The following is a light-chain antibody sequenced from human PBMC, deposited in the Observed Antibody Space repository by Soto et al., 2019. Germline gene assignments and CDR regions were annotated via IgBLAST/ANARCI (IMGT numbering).Light chain of an antibody. CDR1: QGISSY. Sequence: DIQMTQSPSSLSASVGDRVTITCRASQGISSYLAWYQQKPGKVPKLLMYAASTLQSGVPSRFSGSGFGTDFTLTISSLQPEDVATYYCQKYTDAPKTSGPGTKWIS. CDR2: AAS. V-gene: IGKV1-27*01. J-gene: IGKJ1*01. CDR3: QKYTDAPKT.